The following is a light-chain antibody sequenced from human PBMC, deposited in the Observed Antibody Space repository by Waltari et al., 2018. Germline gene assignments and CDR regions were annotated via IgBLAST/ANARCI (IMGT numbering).Light chain of an antibody. CDR2: EVT. J-gene: IGLJ2*01. V-gene: IGLV2-23*02. CDR1: SYDVGSYNL. CDR3: CSKAGSSTV. Sequence: QSALPQPAPVSGSPGQPIPISSAGSSYDVGSYNLFSWYQQHPGKAPKLIIYEVTKRPSEVPNRFSGSKSGNTASLTISGLQAEDESHYYCCSKAGSSTVFGGGTKLTVL.